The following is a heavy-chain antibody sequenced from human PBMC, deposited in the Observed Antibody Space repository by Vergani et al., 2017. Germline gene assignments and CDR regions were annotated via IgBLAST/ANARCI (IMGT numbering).Heavy chain of an antibody. Sequence: QVQMVESGGGVVQPGESLRLSCAESGFPFSTYRMHWVRQAPGKGMEWVAFIQKDGIDKFYADSVRCRFTISRDISKNTLYLEMNSLSAEDTALDHCVKGHPVFDEWGRGTLVSVS. CDR2: IQKDGIDK. CDR3: VKGHPVFDE. V-gene: IGHV3-30*02. J-gene: IGHJ4*02. CDR1: GFPFSTYR.